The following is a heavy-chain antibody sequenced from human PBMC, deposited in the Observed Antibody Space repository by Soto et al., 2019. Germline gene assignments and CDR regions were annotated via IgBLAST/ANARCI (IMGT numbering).Heavy chain of an antibody. CDR1: GHTFTSYG. Sequence: GASVKVSCKASGHTFTSYGISWVRQAPGQGLEWMGWISAYNGNTNYAQKLQGRVTMTTDTSTSTAYMELRSLRSDDTAVYYCARDIDPNYYDSSGSPHHWGQGTLVTVSS. CDR3: ARDIDPNYYDSSGSPHH. D-gene: IGHD3-22*01. CDR2: ISAYNGNT. J-gene: IGHJ4*02. V-gene: IGHV1-18*01.